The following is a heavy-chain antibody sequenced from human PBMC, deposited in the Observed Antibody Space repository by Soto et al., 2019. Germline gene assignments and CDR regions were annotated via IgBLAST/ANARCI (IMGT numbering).Heavy chain of an antibody. CDR2: INHSGRT. CDR1: GGSFSGYY. J-gene: IGHJ4*02. Sequence: SETLSLTCAVYGGSFSGYYWSWIRQPPGKGLEWIGEINHSGRTNYNPSLKSRVTISVNTSKNQFSLKLSSVTAADTAVYYCARGTYYDFWSGYYTPYYFDYWGQGTLVTVSS. D-gene: IGHD3-3*01. V-gene: IGHV4-34*01. CDR3: ARGTYYDFWSGYYTPYYFDY.